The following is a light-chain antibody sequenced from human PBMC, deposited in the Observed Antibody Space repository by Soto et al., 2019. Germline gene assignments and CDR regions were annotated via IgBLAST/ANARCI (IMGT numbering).Light chain of an antibody. Sequence: EIVLTQSPATLSLSPGERATLSCRASQSVSSYLAWYQQKPGQAPRLLIYDASNRATGIPARFSGSGSGTDFTLTISSLEPEDFAVYYCQQRSNWPPMYTLGQGTKVEIK. J-gene: IGKJ2*01. CDR2: DAS. CDR3: QQRSNWPPMYT. CDR1: QSVSSY. V-gene: IGKV3-11*01.